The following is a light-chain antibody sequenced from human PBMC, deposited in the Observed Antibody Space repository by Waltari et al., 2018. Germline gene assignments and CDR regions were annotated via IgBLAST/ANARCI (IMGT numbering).Light chain of an antibody. CDR3: QSIDISGTYV. J-gene: IGLJ1*01. CDR2: KDT. CDR1: ALPKQY. V-gene: IGLV3-25*03. Sequence: SYELTQPPSVSMSPGQTAKITCAGDALPKQYVYWYRQKPGQAPVLLIYKDTERPSGIPERFSGSSSGTTVTLTISGVQAEDEADYYCQSIDISGTYVFGTGTKVTVL.